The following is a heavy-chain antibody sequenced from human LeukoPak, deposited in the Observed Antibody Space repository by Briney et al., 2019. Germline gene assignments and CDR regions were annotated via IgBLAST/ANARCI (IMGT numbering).Heavy chain of an antibody. J-gene: IGHJ4*02. CDR2: IYRGGIM. CDR3: ASLGWLQFDY. D-gene: IGHD5-24*01. V-gene: IGHV3-53*05. Sequence: GGSLRLSCAASGFTVSSNYMNWVRQGPGKGLEWVSVIYRGGIMSYADSVKSRFTVSRDNFRNTLYLQMNSLRAEDTAVYYCASLGWLQFDYWGQGILVTVSS. CDR1: GFTVSSNY.